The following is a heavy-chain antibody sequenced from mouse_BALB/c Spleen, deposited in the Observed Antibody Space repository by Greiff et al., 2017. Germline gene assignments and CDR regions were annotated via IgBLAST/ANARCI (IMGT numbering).Heavy chain of an antibody. D-gene: IGHD2-1*01. Sequence: QVQLQQPGAELVKPGASVKLSCKASGYTFTSYWMHWVKQRPGQGLEWIGEINPSNGRTNYNEKFKSKATLTVDKSSSTAYMQLSSLTSEDSAVYYCARYGNYNYWGQGTTLTVSS. V-gene: IGHV1S81*02. CDR2: INPSNGRT. J-gene: IGHJ2*01. CDR1: GYTFTSYW. CDR3: ARYGNYNY.